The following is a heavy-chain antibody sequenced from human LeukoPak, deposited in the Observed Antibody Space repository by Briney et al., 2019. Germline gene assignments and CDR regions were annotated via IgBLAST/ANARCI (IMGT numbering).Heavy chain of an antibody. CDR1: GFTFSIYS. Sequence: PGGSLRLSCAASGFTFSIYSMNWVRQAPGKGLEWVSYITSDRRTISYADPVKGRFTISRDNSKNTLYLQMNSLRADDTAVYYCARESSSFLDYWGQGTLVTVSS. V-gene: IGHV3-48*01. J-gene: IGHJ4*02. CDR3: ARESSSFLDY. CDR2: ITSDRRTI. D-gene: IGHD6-6*01.